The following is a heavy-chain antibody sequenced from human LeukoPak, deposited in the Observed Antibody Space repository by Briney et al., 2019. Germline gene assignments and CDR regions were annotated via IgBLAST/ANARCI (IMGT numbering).Heavy chain of an antibody. CDR3: ARTGYYYGSGSYYTSRYYYYMDV. Sequence: SETLSLTCAIYDGSFSGYYWSWIRQPPGKGLEWIGYIYYSGSTNYNPSLKSRVTISVDTSKNQFSLKLSSVTAADTAVYYCARTGYYYGSGSYYTSRYYYYMDVWGKGTTVTISS. V-gene: IGHV4-59*01. CDR1: DGSFSGYY. D-gene: IGHD3-10*01. CDR2: IYYSGST. J-gene: IGHJ6*03.